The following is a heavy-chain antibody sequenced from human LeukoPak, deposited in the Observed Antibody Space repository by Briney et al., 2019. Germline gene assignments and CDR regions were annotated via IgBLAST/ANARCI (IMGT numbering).Heavy chain of an antibody. V-gene: IGHV4-61*01. CDR2: IYYRGST. CDR3: AREDY. Sequence: SETLSLTCTVSGGSVSSGSYDWGWIRRPAGNGLEWIGYIYYRGSTNYNPSLKSRVTISVDTSKNQFALKVSSVTAADTAVYYWAREDYWGQGTLVTVSS. J-gene: IGHJ4*02. CDR1: GGSVSSGSYD.